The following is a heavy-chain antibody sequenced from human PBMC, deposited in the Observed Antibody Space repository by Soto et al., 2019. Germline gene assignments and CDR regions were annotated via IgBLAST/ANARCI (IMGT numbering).Heavy chain of an antibody. CDR2: STHTGNT. V-gene: IGHV1-18*01. CDR3: ARCGEHALDY. J-gene: IGHJ4*02. CDR1: GYTFTHYV. Sequence: QVQLVQSGPEGKKPGASVKVSCKTSGYTFTHYVINWARQAPGQGLDWMGFSTHTGNTKYAQKFEGRVAMTTDTSSSTAYMEVRSLRSGDTALYYCARCGEHALDYWCQGTPVTVSS. D-gene: IGHD3-10*01.